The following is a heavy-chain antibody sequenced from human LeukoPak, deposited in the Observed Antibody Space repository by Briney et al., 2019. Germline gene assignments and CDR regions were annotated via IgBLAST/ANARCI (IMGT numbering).Heavy chain of an antibody. CDR3: AREVRYCSGGSCYGTFDY. CDR1: SGSISSYY. V-gene: IGHV4-4*07. Sequence: SETLSLTCTVSSGSISSYYWSWIRQPAGKGLEWIGRIYTTGSTNYSPSLKSRVTMSVDTSKNQFSLKLSSVTAADTAVYYCAREVRYCSGGSCYGTFDYWGQGTLVTVSS. CDR2: IYTTGST. J-gene: IGHJ4*02. D-gene: IGHD2-15*01.